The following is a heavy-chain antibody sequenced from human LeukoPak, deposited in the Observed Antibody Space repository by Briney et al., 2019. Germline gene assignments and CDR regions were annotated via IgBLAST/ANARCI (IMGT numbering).Heavy chain of an antibody. CDR1: GVSISNSNYY. CDR2: IHYGVNT. CDR3: ARGNRRGMDV. Sequence: PSEILSLTCSVSGVSISNSNYYWGWIRQPPGKGLEWIANIHYGVNTNYNPSLKSRVTISVDTSKNQFSLKLSSVTAADTAVYYCARGNRRGMDVWGQGTTVTVSS. J-gene: IGHJ6*02. V-gene: IGHV4-39*07.